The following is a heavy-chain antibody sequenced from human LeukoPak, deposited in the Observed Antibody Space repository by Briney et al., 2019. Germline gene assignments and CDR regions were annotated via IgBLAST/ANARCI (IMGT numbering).Heavy chain of an antibody. Sequence: GGSLRLSCAASGFTFRSYGMHWVRQAPGKGLEWVAIISYDGTNKYYADSVKGRFTISRDNSKNTLYLQMNSLRPEDTAVYYCARDVVGATPWFDPWGQGALVTVSS. CDR1: GFTFRSYG. CDR3: ARDVVGATPWFDP. J-gene: IGHJ5*02. CDR2: ISYDGTNK. D-gene: IGHD1-26*01. V-gene: IGHV3-30*03.